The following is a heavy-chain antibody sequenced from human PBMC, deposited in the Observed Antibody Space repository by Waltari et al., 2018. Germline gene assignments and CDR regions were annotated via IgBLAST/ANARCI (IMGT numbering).Heavy chain of an antibody. Sequence: QVQLQESGPGLVKPSHTLSLTCTVSGGSISSGGYYWSWIRQHPGKGLEGIGYIDYSGSTYYNPSLKSRVTISVDTSKNQFSLKLSSVTAADTAVYYWAREMTTVTFNWFDPWGQGTLVTVSS. J-gene: IGHJ5*02. V-gene: IGHV4-31*03. CDR3: AREMTTVTFNWFDP. CDR1: GGSISSGGYY. D-gene: IGHD4-4*01. CDR2: IDYSGST.